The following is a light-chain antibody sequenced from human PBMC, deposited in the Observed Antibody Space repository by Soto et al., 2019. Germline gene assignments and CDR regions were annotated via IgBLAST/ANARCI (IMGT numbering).Light chain of an antibody. CDR3: SSYTSANTLV. V-gene: IGLV2-14*01. J-gene: IGLJ6*01. CDR2: EVS. CDR1: SRDVGAYNY. Sequence: QSALAQAASVSGSPGQSSTISCTGTSRDVGAYNYVSWYQQHPGKAPKLMIYEVSYRPSGVSNRFSGSKSGSTASLTISGLQAEDEADYFCSSYTSANTLVFGRGTKVTVL.